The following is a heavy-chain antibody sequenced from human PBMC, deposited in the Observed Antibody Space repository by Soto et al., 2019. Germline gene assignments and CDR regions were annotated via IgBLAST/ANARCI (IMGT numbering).Heavy chain of an antibody. D-gene: IGHD3-16*01. V-gene: IGHV3-9*01. CDR1: GFTFDEYA. CDR3: AKDTGEGLSYFHH. J-gene: IGHJ4*02. Sequence: ELQLVESGGGSVQPGRSLRLSCVVSGFTFDEYAMHWVRQRPGKGLEWVSGISWTGDCIGYADSVKGRFIISRDNVKNFLFLQMTTLRPEDTALYYCAKDTGEGLSYFHHWGLGTLVTVSS. CDR2: ISWTGDCI.